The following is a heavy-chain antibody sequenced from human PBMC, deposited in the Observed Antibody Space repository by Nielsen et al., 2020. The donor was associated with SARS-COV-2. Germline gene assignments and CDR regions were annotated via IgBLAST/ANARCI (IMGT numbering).Heavy chain of an antibody. D-gene: IGHD5-12*01. J-gene: IGHJ6*02. Sequence: WIRQPPGKGLEWVSYISSSGSTIYYADSVKGRFTISRDNAKNSLFLQMNSLRDEDTAVYYCARVGSGYGSFYYFYAMDVWGQGTTVTVSS. V-gene: IGHV3-48*02. CDR2: ISSSGSTI. CDR3: ARVGSGYGSFYYFYAMDV.